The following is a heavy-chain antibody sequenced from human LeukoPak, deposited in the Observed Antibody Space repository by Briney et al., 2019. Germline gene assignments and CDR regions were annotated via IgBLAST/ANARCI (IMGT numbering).Heavy chain of an antibody. CDR2: MNPNSGNT. V-gene: IGHV1-8*01. D-gene: IGHD3-10*01. CDR1: GYTFTSYD. J-gene: IGHJ3*02. CDR3: AAVRTRFGELLLSAFDI. Sequence: ASVKVSCKASGYTFTSYDINWVRQATGQGLEWMGWMNPNSGNTGYAQKFQGRVTMTRNTSISTAYMELSSLRSEDTAVYYCAAVRTRFGELLLSAFDIWGQGTMVTVSS.